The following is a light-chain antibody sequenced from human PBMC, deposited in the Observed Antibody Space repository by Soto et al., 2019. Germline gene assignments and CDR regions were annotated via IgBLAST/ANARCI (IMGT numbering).Light chain of an antibody. CDR3: QQYNRWPPIT. V-gene: IGKV3-15*01. CDR2: RAS. CDR1: QSVNYD. Sequence: EIVMTQSPATLSVSPGERVTLSCRASQSVNYDVAWYQQKPGQAPRLLIFRASSRATGIPARSSGSGSGTEFTLSISSLQSEDFAVYYCQQYNRWPPITFGQGTRVEIK. J-gene: IGKJ5*01.